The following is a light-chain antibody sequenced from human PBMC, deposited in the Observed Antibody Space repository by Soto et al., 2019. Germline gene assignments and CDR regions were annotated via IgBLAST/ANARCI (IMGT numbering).Light chain of an antibody. CDR2: LNSDGSH. V-gene: IGLV4-69*01. CDR3: QTWGTGIV. J-gene: IGLJ2*01. Sequence: QSVLTQSPSASASVGASVRLTCTLSSGHSDYAIAWHQQQPEKGPRFLMKLNSDGSHTKGDGILDRFSGSSSGAERYLTISSLQSEDEADYYCQTWGTGIVFGGGTKLTVL. CDR1: SGHSDYA.